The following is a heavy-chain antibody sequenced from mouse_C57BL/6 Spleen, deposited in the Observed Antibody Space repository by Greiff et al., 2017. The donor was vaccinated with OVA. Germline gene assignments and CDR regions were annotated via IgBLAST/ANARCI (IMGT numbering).Heavy chain of an antibody. CDR1: GYTFTDYE. CDR3: TRGDYDGLLYDAMDY. CDR2: IDPETGGT. D-gene: IGHD2-4*01. J-gene: IGHJ4*01. Sequence: QVQLKQSGAELVRPGASVTLSCKASGYTFTDYEMHWVKQTPVHGLEWIGAIDPETGGTAYNQKFKGKAILTADKSSSTAYMELRSLTSEDSAVYYCTRGDYDGLLYDAMDYWGQGTSVTVSS. V-gene: IGHV1-15*01.